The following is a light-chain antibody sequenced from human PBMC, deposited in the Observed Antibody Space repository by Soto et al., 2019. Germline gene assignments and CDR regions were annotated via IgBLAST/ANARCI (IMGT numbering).Light chain of an antibody. V-gene: IGLV2-14*01. CDR2: DVS. CDR1: SSDVGGYNY. J-gene: IGLJ1*01. Sequence: QSALTQPASVSGSPGQSITISCTGTSSDVGGYNYVSWYQQHPGKAPKPMIYDVSNRPSGVSNRFSGSKSGNTASLTISGLQAEDEADYYCSSYTSSSTLEVFGTGTKVTVL. CDR3: SSYTSSSTLEV.